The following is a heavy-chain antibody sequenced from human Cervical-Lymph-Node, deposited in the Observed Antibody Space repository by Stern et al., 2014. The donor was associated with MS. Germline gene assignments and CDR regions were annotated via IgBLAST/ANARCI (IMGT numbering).Heavy chain of an antibody. D-gene: IGHD3-10*01. V-gene: IGHV2-5*02. CDR2: IYWDDDE. J-gene: IGHJ4*02. CDR1: GFSLTTRDVA. Sequence: ESGPTLLKPTQTLTLTCSFSGFSLTTRDVAVGWIRQPPGKALGWLALIYWDDDERYNLSLKNRLSISKDTFRNRVVLTMTGMDRVDTGTYFCARRMVRSDYFDYWGQGILVTVSS. CDR3: ARRMVRSDYFDY.